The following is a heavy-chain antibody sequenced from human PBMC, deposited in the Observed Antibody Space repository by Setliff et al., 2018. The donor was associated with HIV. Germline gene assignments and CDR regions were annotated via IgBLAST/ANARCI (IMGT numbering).Heavy chain of an antibody. J-gene: IGHJ4*01. V-gene: IGHV1-46*01. D-gene: IGHD6-19*01. Sequence: VKVSCKASGYTFTSYPMHWVRQAPGQGLEWMGVINTSGGSAGYAEKFRGRVTMTRDTSTSTVYMDMRNLRSEDTAVYYCARNQGDSSGWYAGDYWGHGTLVTVSS. CDR3: ARNQGDSSGWYAGDY. CDR2: INTSGGSA. CDR1: GYTFTSYP.